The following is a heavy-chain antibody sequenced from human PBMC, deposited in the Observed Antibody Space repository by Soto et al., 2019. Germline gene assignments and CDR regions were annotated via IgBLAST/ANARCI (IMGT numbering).Heavy chain of an antibody. V-gene: IGHV4-31*03. CDR2: IYYSGST. Sequence: PSETLSLTCTVSGGSISSGGYYWSWIRQHPGKGLEWIGYIYYSGSTYCNPSLKSRVTISVDTSKNQFSLKLSSVTAADTAVYYCARITSGLFDYWGQGTLVTVS. CDR1: GGSISSGGYY. CDR3: ARITSGLFDY. J-gene: IGHJ4*02. D-gene: IGHD3-10*01.